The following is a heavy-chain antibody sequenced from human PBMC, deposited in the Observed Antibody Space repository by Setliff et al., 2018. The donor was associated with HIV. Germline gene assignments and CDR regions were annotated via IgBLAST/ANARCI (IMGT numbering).Heavy chain of an antibody. J-gene: IGHJ4*02. V-gene: IGHV4-39*07. CDR1: GGSITSDSFY. CDR3: ARDTRIAATGTYYFDY. CDR2: IYYRGDT. D-gene: IGHD6-13*01. Sequence: ETLSLTCTVSGGSITSDSFYWGWIRQPPGKGLEWIGSIYYRGDTYYNPSLKSRVTTSVDTIKNQFSLKLSSVTAADTAVYYCARDTRIAATGTYYFDYWGQGTLVTVSS.